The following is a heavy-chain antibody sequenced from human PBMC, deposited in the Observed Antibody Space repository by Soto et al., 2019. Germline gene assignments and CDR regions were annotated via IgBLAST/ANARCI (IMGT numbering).Heavy chain of an antibody. D-gene: IGHD3-10*01. CDR2: IYPGDSDT. J-gene: IGHJ4*02. CDR3: ARSNGRLLWFGESINFDY. V-gene: IGHV5-51*01. Sequence: GESLKISCKGSGYSFTSYWIGWVRQMPGKGLEWMGIIYPGDSDTRYSPSFQGQVTISADKSISTAYLQWSSLKASDTAMYYCARSNGRLLWFGESINFDYWGQGTLVTVSS. CDR1: GYSFTSYW.